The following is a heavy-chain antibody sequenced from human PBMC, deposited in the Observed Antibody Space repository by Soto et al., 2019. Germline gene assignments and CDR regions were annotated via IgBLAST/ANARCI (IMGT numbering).Heavy chain of an antibody. D-gene: IGHD3-10*01. CDR3: AREWAGRYYGSGSYYCFDY. CDR2: IKQDGSEK. V-gene: IGHV3-7*01. Sequence: GGSLRLSCAASGFTFSSYWMSWVRQAPGKGLEWVANIKQDGSEKYYVDSVKGRFTISRDNAKNSLYLQMNSLRAEDTAVYYCAREWAGRYYGSGSYYCFDYWGQGTLVTVSS. CDR1: GFTFSSYW. J-gene: IGHJ4*02.